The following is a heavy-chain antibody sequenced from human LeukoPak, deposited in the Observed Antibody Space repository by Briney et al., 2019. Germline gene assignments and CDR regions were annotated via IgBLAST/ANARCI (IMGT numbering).Heavy chain of an antibody. CDR3: ASSFYDDGRDY. CDR1: GGSFSGYF. D-gene: IGHD3-22*01. CDR2: ITPGGST. J-gene: IGHJ4*02. V-gene: IGHV4-34*01. Sequence: NPSETLSLTCVVYGGSFSGYFWSWIRQPPGKGLEWIGEITPGGSTNYNPSLKSRVSISIDTSKKKLSLRLTSVTAADSALYYCASSFYDDGRDYWGQGTLVTVSS.